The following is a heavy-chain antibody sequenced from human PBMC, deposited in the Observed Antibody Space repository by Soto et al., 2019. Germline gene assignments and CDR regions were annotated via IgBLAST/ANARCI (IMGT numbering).Heavy chain of an antibody. J-gene: IGHJ4*02. Sequence: GGSLRLSCAASGFSFSNYAMSWVRQAPGTGLEWISAIDSGSGSTYYAASVKGRFSISRDNAKNTLYLQMNSLRVEDTAVYYCACECYGDHRYKHWGQTTRVS. CDR3: ACECYGDHRYKH. CDR1: GFSFSNYA. D-gene: IGHD1-20*01. CDR2: IDSGSGST. V-gene: IGHV3-23*01.